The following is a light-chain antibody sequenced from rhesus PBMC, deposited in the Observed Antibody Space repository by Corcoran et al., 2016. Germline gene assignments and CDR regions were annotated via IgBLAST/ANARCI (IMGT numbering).Light chain of an antibody. CDR3: QHGYGSPWT. CDR2: KAS. J-gene: IGKJ1*01. V-gene: IGKV1-74*01. CDR1: ENVNNY. Sequence: DIQMTQSPSSLSASVGDRVTITCRASENVNNYLNWYQQKPGKAPKLLIYKASTLESGVPSRFSGSGPGTDYTFTISSLQPEDVATYYCQHGYGSPWTFGQGTKVEIK.